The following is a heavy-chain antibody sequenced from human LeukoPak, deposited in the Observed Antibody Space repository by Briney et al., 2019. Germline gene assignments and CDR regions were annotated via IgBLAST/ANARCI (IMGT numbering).Heavy chain of an antibody. CDR3: ATPMDYFDY. J-gene: IGHJ4*02. V-gene: IGHV3-23*01. D-gene: IGHD2-8*01. CDR1: GFTFSSNA. CDR2: ISGSGTNT. Sequence: PGGSLRLSCAASGFTFSSNAMSWVRQAPGKGLEWVSAISGSGTNTYYADSVKGRFTISRDNSKNTLYLQMNSPRAEDTAVYYCATPMDYFDYWGQGILVTVSS.